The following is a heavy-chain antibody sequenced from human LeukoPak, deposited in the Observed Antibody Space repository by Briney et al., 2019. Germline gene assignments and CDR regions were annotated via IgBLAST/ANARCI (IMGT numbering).Heavy chain of an antibody. CDR3: AKDKEVATTSYYFDY. Sequence: GGSLRLSCAASGFTVSSNYMSWVRQAPGKGLEWVSLINWDGGNTYYADSVKGRFTISRDNSKNSLFLQMNSLRTEDTALYYCAKDKEVATTSYYFDYWGQGTLVTVSS. CDR2: INWDGGNT. D-gene: IGHD5-24*01. J-gene: IGHJ4*02. V-gene: IGHV3-43*01. CDR1: GFTVSSNY.